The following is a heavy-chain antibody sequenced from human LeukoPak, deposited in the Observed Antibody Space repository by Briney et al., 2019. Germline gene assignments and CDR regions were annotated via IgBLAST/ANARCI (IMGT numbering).Heavy chain of an antibody. J-gene: IGHJ3*02. Sequence: PSQTLSLTCTVSGGSISSGGYYWSWIRQHPGKGLEWIVYIYYSGSTYYNPSLKSRVTISVDTSKNQFSLKLSSVTAADTAVYFCARRRVVVASTDGASGAFDIWGQGTMVTVSS. CDR3: ARRRVVVASTDGASGAFDI. CDR1: GGSISSGGYY. D-gene: IGHD2-15*01. V-gene: IGHV4-31*03. CDR2: IYYSGST.